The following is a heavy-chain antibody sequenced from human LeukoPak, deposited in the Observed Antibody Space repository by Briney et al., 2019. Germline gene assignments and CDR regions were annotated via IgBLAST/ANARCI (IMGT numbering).Heavy chain of an antibody. V-gene: IGHV1-69*13. Sequence: ASVKLSYKASGGTFSSYAISWVRQAPGQGLEWMGGIIPIFGTANYAQKFQGRVTITADESTSSAYMELSSLRSEDTAVYYCAIGYYDSSGYYYDNFDYWGQGTLVTVSS. CDR2: IIPIFGTA. J-gene: IGHJ4*02. D-gene: IGHD3-22*01. CDR1: GGTFSSYA. CDR3: AIGYYDSSGYYYDNFDY.